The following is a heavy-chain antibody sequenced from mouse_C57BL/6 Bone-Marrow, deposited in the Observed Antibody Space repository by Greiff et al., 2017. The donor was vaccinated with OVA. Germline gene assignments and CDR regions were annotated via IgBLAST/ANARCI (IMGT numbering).Heavy chain of an antibody. CDR2: INPSNGGT. J-gene: IGHJ2*01. CDR1: GYTFTSYW. Sequence: VQLQQPGTELVKPGASVKLSCKASGYTFTSYWMHWVKQRPGQGLEWIGNINPSNGGTNYNEKFKSKATLTVDKSSSTAYMQLSSLTSEDSAVYYCARGEAYYSNYVYFDYWGQGTTLTVSS. D-gene: IGHD2-5*01. V-gene: IGHV1-53*01. CDR3: ARGEAYYSNYVYFDY.